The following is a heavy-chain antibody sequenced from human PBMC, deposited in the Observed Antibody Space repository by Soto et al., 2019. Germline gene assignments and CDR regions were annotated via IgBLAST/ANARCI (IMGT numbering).Heavy chain of an antibody. CDR2: IIPFHGET. D-gene: IGHD3-10*01. V-gene: IGHV1-69*08. J-gene: IGHJ4*02. CDR1: GGTFSPYT. CDR3: TRDWEITVSTWSFGGF. Sequence: QVQLVQSGAEVKKPGSSVKVSCKASGGTFSPYTINWVRQAPGQGLEWMGRIIPFHGETNYAPKFQARVTIPADKSPSTAYMELSGLRFEDTAMYYCTRDWEITVSTWSFGGFWGRGTLVTVSS.